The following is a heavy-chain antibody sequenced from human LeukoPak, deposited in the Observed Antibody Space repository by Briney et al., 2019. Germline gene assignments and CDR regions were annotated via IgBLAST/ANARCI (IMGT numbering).Heavy chain of an antibody. Sequence: SETLSLTCAVYGGSFSGYYWSWIRQPPGKGLEWIGEINHSGSTNYNPSLKSRVTISVDTSKNQFSLKLSSVTAADTAVYYCARGKFLLYYYGSGSHDAFDIWGQGTMVTVSS. D-gene: IGHD3-10*01. CDR1: GGSFSGYY. CDR2: INHSGST. V-gene: IGHV4-34*01. J-gene: IGHJ3*02. CDR3: ARGKFLLYYYGSGSHDAFDI.